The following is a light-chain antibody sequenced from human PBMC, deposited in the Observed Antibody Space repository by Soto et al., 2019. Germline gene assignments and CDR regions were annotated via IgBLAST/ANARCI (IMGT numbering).Light chain of an antibody. V-gene: IGKV1-9*01. J-gene: IGKJ1*01. CDR3: QQFKSYPRT. CDR1: QGISSY. Sequence: DIQLTQSPSFLSASVGDRVTITCRASQGISSYLAWYQQKPGKDPKLLIYAASTLQSGVPSRFSGSESGTEFTLTISSLQPEDFATYYCQQFKSYPRTFGQGTKVEIK. CDR2: AAS.